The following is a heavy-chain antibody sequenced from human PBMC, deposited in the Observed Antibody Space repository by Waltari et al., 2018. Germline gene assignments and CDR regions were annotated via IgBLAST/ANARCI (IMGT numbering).Heavy chain of an antibody. CDR3: ARNGFTIFGVVDRRGAFDI. CDR2: IYYSGST. CDR1: GGSISSSSNY. Sequence: QLQLQESGPGLVKPSETLSLTCTVSGGSISSSSNYWGWIRQPPGKGLEWIGGIYYSGSTYYNPSLKSRVTISIDTSKNQFSLKLSSVTAADTAVYYCARNGFTIFGVVDRRGAFDIWGQGTMVTVSS. V-gene: IGHV4-39*01. J-gene: IGHJ3*02. D-gene: IGHD3-3*01.